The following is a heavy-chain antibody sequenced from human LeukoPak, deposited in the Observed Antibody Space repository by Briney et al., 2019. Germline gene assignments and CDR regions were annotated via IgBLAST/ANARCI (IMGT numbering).Heavy chain of an antibody. J-gene: IGHJ6*02. CDR1: GGSFSDYY. V-gene: IGHV4-34*01. CDR2: INHSGST. CDR3: ANVWGSYRYNYYGMDV. Sequence: SETLSLTCAVYGGSFSDYYWSWIRQPPGKGLEWIGEINHSGSTNYNPSLKSRVTISIDTSKNQFSLKLSSVTAADTAVYYCANVWGSYRYNYYGMDVWGQGTTVTVSS. D-gene: IGHD3-16*02.